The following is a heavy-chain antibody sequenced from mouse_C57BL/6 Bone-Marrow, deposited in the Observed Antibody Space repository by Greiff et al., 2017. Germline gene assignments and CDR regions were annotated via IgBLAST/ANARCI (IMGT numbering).Heavy chain of an antibody. CDR3: ARGDWAMFAY. V-gene: IGHV1-64*01. D-gene: IGHD4-1*01. Sequence: QVQLKQPGAELVKPGASVKLSCKASGYTFTSYWMHWVKQRPGQGLEWIGMIHPNSGSTNYNEKFKSKATLTVDKSSSTAYMQLSSLTSEDSAVYYCARGDWAMFAYWGQGTLVTVSA. CDR2: IHPNSGST. J-gene: IGHJ3*01. CDR1: GYTFTSYW.